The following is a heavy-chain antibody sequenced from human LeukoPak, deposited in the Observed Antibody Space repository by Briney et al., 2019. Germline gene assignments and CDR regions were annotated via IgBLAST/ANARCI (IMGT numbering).Heavy chain of an antibody. D-gene: IGHD2-8*01. J-gene: IGHJ4*02. CDR1: RGSITSGNYY. V-gene: IGHV4-61*02. Sequence: ASQTLSLXCSVSRGSITSGNYYWNWIRQPAGKGPEWIGRISSSGVATYNPSLESRVTMSIDTSKNQFSLDLSSVTAADTAVYYCARGHSRYSTWGQGTLVTVSS. CDR2: ISSSGVA. CDR3: ARGHSRYST.